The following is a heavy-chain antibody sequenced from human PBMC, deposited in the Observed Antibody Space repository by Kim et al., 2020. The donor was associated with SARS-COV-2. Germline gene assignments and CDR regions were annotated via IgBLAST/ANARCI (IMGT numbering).Heavy chain of an antibody. Sequence: SETLSLTCAVYGGSFSGYYWSWIRQPPGKGLEWIGEINHSGSTNYNPSLKSRVTISVDTSKNQFSLKLSSVTAADTAVYYCARGIGVTRAFDIWGQGTMVTVSS. CDR2: INHSGST. CDR3: ARGIGVTRAFDI. CDR1: GGSFSGYY. D-gene: IGHD3-16*01. V-gene: IGHV4-34*01. J-gene: IGHJ3*02.